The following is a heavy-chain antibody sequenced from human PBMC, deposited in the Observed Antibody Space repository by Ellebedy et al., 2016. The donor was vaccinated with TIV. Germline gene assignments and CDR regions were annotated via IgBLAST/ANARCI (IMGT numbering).Heavy chain of an antibody. D-gene: IGHD4-17*01. J-gene: IGHJ2*01. CDR2: IYQDGSKE. CDR3: ARAIYGASYL. V-gene: IGHV3-7*03. Sequence: GESLKISCAVSGFAFSSYWMSWVRQAPGKGLEWVANIYQDGSKENYLDSVKGRFTISRDNAKNSLYLQMNSLRVEDTAVYYCARAIYGASYLWGRGTLVTVSS. CDR1: GFAFSSYW.